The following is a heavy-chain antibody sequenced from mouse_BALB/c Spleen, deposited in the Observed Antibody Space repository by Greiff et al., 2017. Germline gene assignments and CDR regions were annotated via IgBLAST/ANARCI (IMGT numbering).Heavy chain of an antibody. CDR3: TRVYGYDGLNAMDY. D-gene: IGHD2-2*01. V-gene: IGHV5-6-4*01. CDR2: ISSGGSYT. J-gene: IGHJ4*01. CDR1: GFTFSSYT. Sequence: EVHLVESGGGLVKPGGSLKLSCAASGFTFSSYTMSWVRQTPEKRLEWVATISSGGSYTYYPDSVKGRFTISRDNAKNTLYLQMSSLKSEDTAMYYCTRVYGYDGLNAMDYWGQGTSVTVSS.